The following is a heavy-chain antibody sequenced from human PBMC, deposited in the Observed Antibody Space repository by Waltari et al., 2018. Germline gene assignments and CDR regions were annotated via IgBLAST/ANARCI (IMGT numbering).Heavy chain of an antibody. V-gene: IGHV4-34*01. J-gene: IGHJ3*02. CDR2: IKHSGRT. CDR3: ARVASHYYDSSGYYVDWARAFDI. Sequence: QVQLQQWGAGLLKPSETLSLTCAVYVGSFSGYSCSWIRQPPGKGLEWLGEIKHSGRTNYNPSLKSRGTISVDTAKNQVCLKLSSVTAADTAVYYCARVASHYYDSSGYYVDWARAFDIWGQGTMVTVSA. CDR1: VGSFSGYS. D-gene: IGHD3-22*01.